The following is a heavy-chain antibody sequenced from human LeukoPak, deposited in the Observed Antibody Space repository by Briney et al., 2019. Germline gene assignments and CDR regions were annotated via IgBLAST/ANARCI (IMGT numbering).Heavy chain of an antibody. D-gene: IGHD6-6*01. CDR3: AKERLASIAARPYYMDV. CDR1: GFTLSSYA. CDR2: ISGSGGST. J-gene: IGHJ6*03. V-gene: IGHV3-23*01. Sequence: PGGSLRLSCAASGFTLSSYAMSWVRQAPGKGLEWVSAISGSGGSTYYADSVKGRFTISRDNSKNTLYLQMNSLRAEDTAVYYCAKERLASIAARPYYMDVWGKGTTVTVSS.